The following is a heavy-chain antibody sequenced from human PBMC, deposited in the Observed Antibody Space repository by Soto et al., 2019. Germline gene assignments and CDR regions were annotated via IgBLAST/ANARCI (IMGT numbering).Heavy chain of an antibody. V-gene: IGHV1-46*01. CDR3: AREKWELHNWFDP. Sequence: ASVKVSGKACGYTFTRYYMHWVRQAPGQGLEWMGIINPSGGSTSYAQKFQGRVTMTRDTSTSTVYMELSSLRSEDTAVYYCAREKWELHNWFDPWGQGTLVTVSS. D-gene: IGHD1-26*01. CDR1: GYTFTRYY. CDR2: INPSGGST. J-gene: IGHJ5*02.